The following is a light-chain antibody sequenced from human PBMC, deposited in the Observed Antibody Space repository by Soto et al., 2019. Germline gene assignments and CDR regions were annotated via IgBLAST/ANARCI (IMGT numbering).Light chain of an antibody. CDR2: GVS. CDR1: QTLTHQ. J-gene: IGKJ4*01. Sequence: EILLSQSPASVSLSPGDRVTLSCKASQTLTHQLAWYQHKPGQAPRLLIYGVSNRVTCIPARFSGSGSGTVFTLTISSLEPEDFGVYDCKQIIHLPLSFGIGTKLAIK. V-gene: IGKV3-11*01. CDR3: KQIIHLPLS.